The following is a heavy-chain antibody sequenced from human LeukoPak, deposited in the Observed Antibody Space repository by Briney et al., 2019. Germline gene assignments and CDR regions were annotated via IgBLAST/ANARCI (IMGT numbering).Heavy chain of an antibody. CDR2: IYYSVRT. CDR1: GGSLSSLL. D-gene: IGHD3-10*01. Sequence: ETLSLTCTVSGGSLSSLLWSWVRPPHGKGLGWIGYIYYSVRTLYNPPLKSRVPISLGTSQNQSSLKLSSVTAADTAVYYCASDYGSGSYRFDFWGQGTLVSVSS. V-gene: IGHV4-59*01. CDR3: ASDYGSGSYRFDF. J-gene: IGHJ4*02.